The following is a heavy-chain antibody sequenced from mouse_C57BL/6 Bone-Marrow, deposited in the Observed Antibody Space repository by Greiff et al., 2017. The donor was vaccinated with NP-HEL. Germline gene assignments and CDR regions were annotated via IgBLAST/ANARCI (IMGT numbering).Heavy chain of an antibody. Sequence: QVQLQQSGAELAKPGASVKLSCKASGYTFTSYWMHWVKQRPGQGLEWIGYINPSSGYTKYNQKFKDKATLTADKSSRPAYMQLSSLTYEDSAVYYCARYRASTGTRAMDYWGQGTSVTVSS. CDR2: INPSSGYT. CDR1: GYTFTSYW. D-gene: IGHD4-1*02. V-gene: IGHV1-7*01. J-gene: IGHJ4*01. CDR3: ARYRASTGTRAMDY.